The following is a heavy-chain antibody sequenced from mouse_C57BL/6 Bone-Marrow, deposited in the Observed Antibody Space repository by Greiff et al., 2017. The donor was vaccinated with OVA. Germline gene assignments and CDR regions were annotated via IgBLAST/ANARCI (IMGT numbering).Heavy chain of an antibody. J-gene: IGHJ2*01. CDR2: IDPEDGET. CDR1: GFNIKDYY. D-gene: IGHD1-1*01. V-gene: IGHV14-2*01. CDR3: VIITTVVTSYFDY. Sequence: VQLQQSGAELVKPGASVKLSCTASGFNIKDYYMHWVKQRTEQGLEWIGRIDPEDGETKYAPKFQGKATITADTSSNTAYLQLSSLTSEDTAVYYCVIITTVVTSYFDYWGQGTTLTVSS.